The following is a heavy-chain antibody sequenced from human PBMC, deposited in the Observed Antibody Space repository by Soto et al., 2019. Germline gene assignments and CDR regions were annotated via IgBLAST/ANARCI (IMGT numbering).Heavy chain of an antibody. D-gene: IGHD6-13*01. CDR1: GFTVSSNY. CDR3: ARVGIAAAGPTPLSSPVDGMDV. Sequence: QPGGSLRLSCAASGFTVSSNYMSWVRQAPGKGLEWVSVIYSGGSTYYADSVKGRFTISRDNSKNTLYLQMNSLRAEDTAVYYCARVGIAAAGPTPLSSPVDGMDVWGQGTTVTVSS. V-gene: IGHV3-53*01. CDR2: IYSGGST. J-gene: IGHJ6*02.